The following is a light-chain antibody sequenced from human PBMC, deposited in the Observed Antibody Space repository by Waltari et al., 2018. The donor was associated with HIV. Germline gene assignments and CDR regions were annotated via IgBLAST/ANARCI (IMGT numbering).Light chain of an antibody. Sequence: QYVLTQPPSASGTPGQRVTISCSGRRANIGRNYVYWYQQLPGTAPTLLIYRNNPRPSGVPDRFSGSKSGTSASLAISGLRSEDEADYYCAAWDDSLSGHYVFGTGTKVTVL. CDR3: AAWDDSLSGHYV. CDR1: RANIGRNY. V-gene: IGLV1-47*01. CDR2: RNN. J-gene: IGLJ1*01.